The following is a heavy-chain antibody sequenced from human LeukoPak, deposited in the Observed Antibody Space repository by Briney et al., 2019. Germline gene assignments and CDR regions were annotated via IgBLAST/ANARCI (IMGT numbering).Heavy chain of an antibody. Sequence: GGSLRLSCAASGFTFSSYSMNWVRQAPGKGLEWVSSISSSSYIYYADSVKGRFTISSDNAKNSLYLQMNSLRAEDTAVIYCAGELGYCGGGSCNPGVGMDVWGKGTTVTVSS. CDR2: ISSSSYI. CDR3: AGELGYCGGGSCNPGVGMDV. D-gene: IGHD2-15*01. CDR1: GFTFSSYS. V-gene: IGHV3-21*01. J-gene: IGHJ6*04.